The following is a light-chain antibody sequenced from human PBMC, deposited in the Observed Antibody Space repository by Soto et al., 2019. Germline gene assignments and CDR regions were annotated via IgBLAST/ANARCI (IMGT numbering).Light chain of an antibody. CDR1: SGHSSYA. J-gene: IGLJ2*01. Sequence: QSVLTRSPSASASLGASVKLTCTLSSGHSSYAIAWHQQQPEKGPRYLMKLNSDGSHSKGDGIPDRFSGSSSGAERYLTISSLQSEDEADYYCQTWGTGIQGVFGGGTKLTVL. V-gene: IGLV4-69*01. CDR2: LNSDGSH. CDR3: QTWGTGIQGV.